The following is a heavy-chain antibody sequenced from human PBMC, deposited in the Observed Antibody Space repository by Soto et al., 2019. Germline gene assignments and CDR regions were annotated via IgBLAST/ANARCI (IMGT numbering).Heavy chain of an antibody. Sequence: QVQLVQSGAEVKKPGSSVKVSCKASGGTFGNHAISWVRQAPGQGLEWLGGIIPVLGVGDNAQNFQGRVTITADASTSTAYLELSSLRPADRALYYCGREAVYTYGYVFDYWGQGTLVIVSS. D-gene: IGHD5-18*01. CDR2: IIPVLGVG. J-gene: IGHJ4*02. V-gene: IGHV1-69*01. CDR1: GGTFGNHA. CDR3: GREAVYTYGYVFDY.